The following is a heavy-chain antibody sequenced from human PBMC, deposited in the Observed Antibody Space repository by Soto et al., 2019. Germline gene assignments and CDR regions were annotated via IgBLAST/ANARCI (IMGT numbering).Heavy chain of an antibody. D-gene: IGHD5-12*01. V-gene: IGHV4-4*02. Sequence: SETLSLTCAVSGGSISSSNWWSWVRQPPGKGLEWIGEIYHSGSTNYNPSLKSRVTISVDKSKNQFSLKLSSVTAADTAVYYCARDLEAIVANHHNSPCYYYGMDVWGQGTTVTVSS. CDR3: ARDLEAIVANHHNSPCYYYGMDV. CDR1: GGSISSSNW. CDR2: IYHSGST. J-gene: IGHJ6*02.